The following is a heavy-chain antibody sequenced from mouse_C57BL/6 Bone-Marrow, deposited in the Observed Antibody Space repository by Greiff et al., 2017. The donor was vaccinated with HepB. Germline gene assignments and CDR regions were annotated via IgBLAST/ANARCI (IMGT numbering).Heavy chain of an antibody. V-gene: IGHV1-52*01. CDR2: IDPSDSET. J-gene: IGHJ4*01. CDR3: AREGIYDGYYVEAYY. Sequence: QVQLQQPGAELVRPGSSVKLSCKASGYTFTSYWMHWVKQRPIQGLEWIGNIDPSDSETHYNQKFKDKATLTVDKSSSTAYMQLSSLTSEDSAVYYCAREGIYDGYYVEAYYWGQGTSVTVSS. CDR1: GYTFTSYW. D-gene: IGHD2-3*01.